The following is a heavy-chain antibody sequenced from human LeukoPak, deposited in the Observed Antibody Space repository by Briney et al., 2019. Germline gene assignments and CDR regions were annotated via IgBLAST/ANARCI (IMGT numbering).Heavy chain of an antibody. CDR1: GVSINTNNW. Sequence: SGTLSLTCAVSGVSINTNNWWSWVRRPPGKGLEWIGEIYHTGGTNYNPSLKSRVTISGDKSKNQFSLRLSSVTAADTAIYYCARARNEILAGYYSFDYWGQGILVTVSS. V-gene: IGHV4-4*02. CDR3: ARARNEILAGYYSFDY. D-gene: IGHD3-9*01. J-gene: IGHJ4*02. CDR2: IYHTGGT.